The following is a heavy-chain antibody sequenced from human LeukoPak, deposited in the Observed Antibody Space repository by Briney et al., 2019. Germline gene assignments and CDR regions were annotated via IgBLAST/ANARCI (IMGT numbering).Heavy chain of an antibody. CDR2: ISYDGSNK. J-gene: IGHJ3*02. V-gene: IGHV3-30*04. Sequence: PGGSLRLSCAASGFTFSSYAMHWVRQAPGKGLEWVAVISYDGSNKYYADSVKGRFTISRDNSKNTLYLQMNSLRAEDTAVYYCARGGITMMVVDDAFDIWGQGTMVTVSS. CDR1: GFTFSSYA. CDR3: ARGGITMMVVDDAFDI. D-gene: IGHD3-22*01.